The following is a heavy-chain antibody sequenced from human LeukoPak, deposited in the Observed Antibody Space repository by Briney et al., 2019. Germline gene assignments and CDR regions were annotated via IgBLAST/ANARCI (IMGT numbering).Heavy chain of an antibody. CDR3: AREIHSSGWYVDY. CDR2: IKEDGSET. V-gene: IGHV3-7*01. D-gene: IGHD6-19*01. CDR1: GFIFTNYF. J-gene: IGHJ4*02. Sequence: GGSLRLSCAASGFIFTNYFMSWVRQAPGKGLEWVANIKEDGSETYYVDSVKGRFTISRDNAKNSLYLQMNSLRAEDTAVYYCAREIHSSGWYVDYWGQGTLVTVSS.